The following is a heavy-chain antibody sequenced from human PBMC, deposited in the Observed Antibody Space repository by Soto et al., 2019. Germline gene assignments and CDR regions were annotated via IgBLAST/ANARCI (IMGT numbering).Heavy chain of an antibody. J-gene: IGHJ3*02. CDR2: IIPIFGTA. V-gene: IGHV1-69*13. CDR3: ARGAEIQLWLMGPLDI. CDR1: GGTFSSYA. D-gene: IGHD5-18*01. Sequence: ASLKVSCKASGGTFSSYAISWVRQAPGQGLEWMGGIIPIFGTANYAQKFQGRVTITADESTSTAYMELSSLRSEDTAVYYCARGAEIQLWLMGPLDIWGQGTMVTVSS.